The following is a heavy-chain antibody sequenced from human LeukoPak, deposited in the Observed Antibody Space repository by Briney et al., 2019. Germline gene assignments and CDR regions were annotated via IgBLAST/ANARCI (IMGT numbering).Heavy chain of an antibody. CDR1: RFTFSNYG. J-gene: IGHJ5*02. Sequence: GGSLRLSCAASRFTFSNYGMHWVRQAPGKGLEWVAVISYDGSNQYYADSVKGRFTISRDNSKNTLYLQMDSLRAEDTAVYYCVKEVGNGLVVIPAPPGSWGQGTLVTVSS. CDR2: ISYDGSNQ. D-gene: IGHD2-15*01. V-gene: IGHV3-30*18. CDR3: VKEVGNGLVVIPAPPGS.